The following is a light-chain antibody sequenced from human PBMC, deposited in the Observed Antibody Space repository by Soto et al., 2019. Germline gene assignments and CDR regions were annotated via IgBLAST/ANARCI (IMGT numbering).Light chain of an antibody. V-gene: IGKV3-15*01. Sequence: EVVMTQSPATLSVSPGERATLSCTASQNIRTNLSWYQHKPGQPPRLLIYGAFTRATGVPVRFPGSGSGAEFRLTISSLHSDDFAVYYCQQFDIWPYSFGPGTTLDIK. CDR2: GAF. CDR3: QQFDIWPYS. CDR1: QNIRTN. J-gene: IGKJ3*01.